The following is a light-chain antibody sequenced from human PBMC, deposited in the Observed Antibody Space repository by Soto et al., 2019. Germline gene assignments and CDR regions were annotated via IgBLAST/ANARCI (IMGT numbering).Light chain of an antibody. CDR1: QSVSSSY. J-gene: IGKJ2*01. V-gene: IGKV3-20*01. CDR2: GAS. CDR3: QQYGSSPYT. Sequence: EIGLTQSPGTLSLSRGEGDTLSCRASQSVSSSYLAWYQQKPGQAPRLLIYGASSRATNIPDRFSGSGSGTHFTLTLIRLDPEDFAVYYCQQYGSSPYTFVQGTQLQT.